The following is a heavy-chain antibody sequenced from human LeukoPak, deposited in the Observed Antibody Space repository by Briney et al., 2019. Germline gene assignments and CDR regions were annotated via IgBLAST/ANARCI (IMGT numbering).Heavy chain of an antibody. CDR2: ISSSSSTI. J-gene: IGHJ4*02. D-gene: IGHD3-22*01. Sequence: GGSLRLSCAASGFTFSSYSMNWVRQAPGKGLEWVSYISSSSSTIYYADSVKGRFTISRDNAKNSLYLQMNSLRDEDTAVYYCARGRRYYVSSGPTGVYYFDYWGQGTLVTVSS. CDR1: GFTFSSYS. V-gene: IGHV3-48*02. CDR3: ARGRRYYVSSGPTGVYYFDY.